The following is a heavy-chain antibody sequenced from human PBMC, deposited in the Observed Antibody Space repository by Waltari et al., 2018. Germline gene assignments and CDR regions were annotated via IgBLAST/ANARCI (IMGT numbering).Heavy chain of an antibody. J-gene: IGHJ4*02. CDR3: ARGYSSSRGEDY. CDR2: IYYSGST. Sequence: QLQLQESGPGLVKPSATLSLTCTVSGGSISSSSYYWGWIRQPPGKGLEWIGSIYYSGSTYYNPSLKSRVTISVDTSKNQFSLKLSSVTAADTAVYYCARGYSSSRGEDYWGQGTLVTVSS. D-gene: IGHD6-13*01. CDR1: GGSISSSSYY. V-gene: IGHV4-39*07.